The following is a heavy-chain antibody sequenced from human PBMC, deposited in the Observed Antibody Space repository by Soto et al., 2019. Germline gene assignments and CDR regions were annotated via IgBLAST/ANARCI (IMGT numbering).Heavy chain of an antibody. J-gene: IGHJ4*02. Sequence: SETQSLTCTVSGGSISSYYWSWIRQPPGKGLEWIGYIYYSGSTNYNPSLKSRVTISVDTSKNQSSLKLSSVTAADTAVYYCARDNIAAAGTFDYWGQGTLVTVS. V-gene: IGHV4-59*01. CDR2: IYYSGST. CDR3: ARDNIAAAGTFDY. D-gene: IGHD6-13*01. CDR1: GGSISSYY.